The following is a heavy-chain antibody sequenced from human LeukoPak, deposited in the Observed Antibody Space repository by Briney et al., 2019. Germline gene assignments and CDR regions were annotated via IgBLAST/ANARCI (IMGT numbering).Heavy chain of an antibody. CDR3: ASSSRTRPLLCDY. J-gene: IGHJ4*02. CDR2: IYPADSET. V-gene: IGHV5-51*01. D-gene: IGHD6-6*01. Sequence: GESLKISCRVSGYAFASYWIGWVRQVPGKGLEWMGIIYPADSETKSSPSFQGQVTFSADKSINTAYLQWSSLKASDTAMYYCASSSRTRPLLCDYWGQGTLVTVSS. CDR1: GYAFASYW.